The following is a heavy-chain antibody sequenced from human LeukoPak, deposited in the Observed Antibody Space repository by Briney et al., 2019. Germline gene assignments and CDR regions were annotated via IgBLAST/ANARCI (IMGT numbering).Heavy chain of an antibody. CDR2: INHSGST. D-gene: IGHD3-9*01. V-gene: IGHV4-34*01. Sequence: PSETLSLTCAVYGGSFSGYYWSWIRRPPGKGLEWIGEINHSGSTNYNPSLKSRVTISVDTSKNQFSLKLSSVTAADTAVYYCARGSRVLRYFDWLGGVRFDPWGQGTLVTVSS. J-gene: IGHJ5*02. CDR3: ARGSRVLRYFDWLGGVRFDP. CDR1: GGSFSGYY.